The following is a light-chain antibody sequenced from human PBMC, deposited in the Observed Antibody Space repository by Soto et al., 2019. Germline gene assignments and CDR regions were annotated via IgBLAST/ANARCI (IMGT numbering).Light chain of an antibody. CDR2: GAS. CDR3: QQLNNFPRT. V-gene: IGKV1-9*01. Sequence: DIQLTQSPSFLSASVGDRVTITCRASQGISSYLAWYQQRPGKSPKLLMYGASTLQSGVSSRFSGSASRTTFTLTINRLQPEDFATYYCQQLNNFPRTFGQGTTVE. CDR1: QGISSY. J-gene: IGKJ1*01.